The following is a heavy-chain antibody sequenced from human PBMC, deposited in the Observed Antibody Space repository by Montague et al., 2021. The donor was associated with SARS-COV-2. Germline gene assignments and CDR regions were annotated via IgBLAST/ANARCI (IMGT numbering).Heavy chain of an antibody. CDR3: ARDYGDYGSGYYYGMDV. Sequence: SETRSLTCTVSGGSISSSSYYWGWIRQPPGKGLEWIGSIYYSGSTYYNPSLKSRVTISVDTSKNQFSLKLSSVTAADTAVYYCARDYGDYGSGYYYGMDVWGQGTTVTVS. CDR1: GGSISSSSYY. J-gene: IGHJ6*02. V-gene: IGHV4-39*07. D-gene: IGHD4-17*01. CDR2: IYYSGST.